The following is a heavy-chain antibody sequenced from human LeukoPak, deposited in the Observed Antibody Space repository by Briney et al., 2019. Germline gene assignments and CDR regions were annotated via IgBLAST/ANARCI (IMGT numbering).Heavy chain of an antibody. CDR3: ARQYNIMAVAVEP. V-gene: IGHV3-74*01. CDR2: INTDGTTT. CDR1: GFSLTNYW. Sequence: PGGSLRLSCVASGFSLTNYWMHWVRQAPGKGLVWVSRINTDGTTTNYADSVKGRFTISRDPAKNTLYLQMNSLRDDDTAVYYCARQYNIMAVAVEPWGQGTLVTVSS. D-gene: IGHD6-19*01. J-gene: IGHJ5*02.